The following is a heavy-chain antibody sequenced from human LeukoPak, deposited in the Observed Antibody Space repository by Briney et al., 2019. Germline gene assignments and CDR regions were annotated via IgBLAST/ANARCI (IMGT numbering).Heavy chain of an antibody. V-gene: IGHV3-74*01. CDR2: INSDGSST. CDR1: GFTFRSYW. CDR3: ASFGDCSGGSCSAFDV. J-gene: IGHJ3*01. D-gene: IGHD2-15*01. Sequence: GGSLRLSCAASGFTFRSYWMHWVRQAPGKGLVWVSRINSDGSSTNYADSVKGRFTISRDNSKKTLYLQMNSLRAKDTAVYYCASFGDCSGGSCSAFDVWGQGTMVTVSS.